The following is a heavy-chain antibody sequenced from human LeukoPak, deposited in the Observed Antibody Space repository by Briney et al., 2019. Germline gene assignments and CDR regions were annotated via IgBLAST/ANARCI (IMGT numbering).Heavy chain of an antibody. CDR1: GGTFSSYA. V-gene: IGHV1-69*04. CDR3: ARAPYSGSYYLFDY. D-gene: IGHD1-26*01. CDR2: IIPIFGIA. J-gene: IGHJ4*02. Sequence: GASVKVSCEASGGTFSSYAISWVRQAPGQGLEWMGRIIPIFGIANYAQKFQGRVTITADKSTSTAYMELSSLRSEDTAVYYCARAPYSGSYYLFDYWGQGTLVTVSS.